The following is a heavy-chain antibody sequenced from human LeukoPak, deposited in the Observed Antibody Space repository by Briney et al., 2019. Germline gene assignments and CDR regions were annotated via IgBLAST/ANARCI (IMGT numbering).Heavy chain of an antibody. CDR3: ARVSRVEIYETDDAFDI. D-gene: IGHD3-3*01. CDR2: ISAYNGNT. V-gene: IGHV1-18*01. CDR1: GYTFTSYG. J-gene: IGHJ3*02. Sequence: GASVKVSCKASGYTFTSYGISWVRQAPGQGLEWMGWISAYNGNTNYAQKFQGRVTITADKSTSTAYMELSSLRSEDTAVYYCARVSRVEIYETDDAFDIWGQGTMVTVSS.